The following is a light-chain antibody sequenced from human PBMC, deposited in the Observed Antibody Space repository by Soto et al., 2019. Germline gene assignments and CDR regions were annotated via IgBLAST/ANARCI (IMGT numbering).Light chain of an antibody. CDR2: DAS. Sequence: DIRMTQSPSTLSATVGDRVTITCRASQSISSRLAWYQQKPGKAPKLLIYDASSLESGVPSRFSGSGSGTEFTLTISSLQPDDFATYYCQQYNSYSWKFGQGTKVEIK. CDR1: QSISSR. V-gene: IGKV1-5*01. CDR3: QQYNSYSWK. J-gene: IGKJ1*01.